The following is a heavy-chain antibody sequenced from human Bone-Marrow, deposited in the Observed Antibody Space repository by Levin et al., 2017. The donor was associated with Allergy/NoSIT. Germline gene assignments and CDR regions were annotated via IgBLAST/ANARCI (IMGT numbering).Heavy chain of an antibody. V-gene: IGHV3-30*04. D-gene: IGHD5-12*01. CDR1: GFTFSSYA. CDR3: ASGASGYREGYSGYGSKTN. J-gene: IGHJ4*02. Sequence: GESLKISCAASGFTFSSYAMHWVRQAPGKGLEWVAVISYDGSNKYYADSVKGRFTISRDNSKNTLYLQMNSLRAEDTAVYYCASGASGYREGYSGYGSKTNWGQGTLVTVSS. CDR2: ISYDGSNK.